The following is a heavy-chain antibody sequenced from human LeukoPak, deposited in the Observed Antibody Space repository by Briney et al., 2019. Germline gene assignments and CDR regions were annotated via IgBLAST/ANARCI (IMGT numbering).Heavy chain of an antibody. CDR1: GFTFSSYS. V-gene: IGHV3-21*01. Sequence: GGSLRLSCAASGFTFSSYSMNWVRQAPGKGLEWVSSISSSSSYIYYADSVKGRFTISRDNAKNSLYLQMNSLRAEDTAVYYCARVGYCSGGSCYEYYYYGMDVWGQGTTVTVSS. CDR2: ISSSSSYI. CDR3: ARVGYCSGGSCYEYYYYGMDV. J-gene: IGHJ6*02. D-gene: IGHD2-15*01.